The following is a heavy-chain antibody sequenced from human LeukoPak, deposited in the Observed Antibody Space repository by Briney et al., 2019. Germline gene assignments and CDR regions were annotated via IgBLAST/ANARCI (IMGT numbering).Heavy chain of an antibody. CDR1: GFTFSSYG. J-gene: IGHJ4*02. D-gene: IGHD3-22*01. CDR2: ISYDGTNK. CDR3: ATDRANTYDTTGYFIN. Sequence: PGGSLRLSCAASGFTFSSYGMHWVRQAPGKGLEWVALISYDGTNKYYADSVKGRFTISRDNSKNTLYLQMNSLKPEDTAVYYCATDRANTYDTTGYFINWGQGTLVTVSS. V-gene: IGHV3-30*03.